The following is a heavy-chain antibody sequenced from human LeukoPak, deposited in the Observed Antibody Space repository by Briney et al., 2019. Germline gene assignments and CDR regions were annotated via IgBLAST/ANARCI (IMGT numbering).Heavy chain of an antibody. Sequence: PGGSLRLSCAASGFTFSSYVMSWVRQAPGKGLEWVSAISGSGGSTYYADSVKGRFTISRDNSKNTLYLQMNSLRAEDTAVYYCAKDQGYDILTGYEDYFDYWGQGTLVTVSS. V-gene: IGHV3-23*01. J-gene: IGHJ4*02. CDR1: GFTFSSYV. CDR2: ISGSGGST. CDR3: AKDQGYDILTGYEDYFDY. D-gene: IGHD3-9*01.